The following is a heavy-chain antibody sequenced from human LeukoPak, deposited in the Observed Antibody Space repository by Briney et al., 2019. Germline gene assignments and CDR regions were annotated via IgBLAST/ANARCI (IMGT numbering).Heavy chain of an antibody. CDR1: GYTFSGYY. CDR3: ARVGRAFTARSSFFDY. J-gene: IGHJ4*02. V-gene: IGHV1-2*02. Sequence: ASVTVSCTASGYTFSGYYMHWVRRAPGQGLEWMGWINPNSGGTNYAQKFQGRVTMTRDTSISTAYMELIRLRSADTAVYYCARVGRAFTARSSFFDYWGQGTLVTVSS. CDR2: INPNSGGT. D-gene: IGHD6-6*01.